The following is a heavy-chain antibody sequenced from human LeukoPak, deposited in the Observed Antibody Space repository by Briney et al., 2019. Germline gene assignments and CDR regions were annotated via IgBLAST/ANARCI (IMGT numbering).Heavy chain of an antibody. J-gene: IGHJ4*02. Sequence: GGSLRLSCAASGFTVSTNCMIWVRQPPGKGLEWFSAISGGSGSSTYYADAVKGRFTISRDNSKTTLYLEMNSLRAEDTAVYYCAKGSSSGWPYFFDYWGQGTLVTVSS. V-gene: IGHV3-23*01. CDR1: GFTVSTNC. CDR3: AKGSSSGWPYFFDY. CDR2: ISGGSGSST. D-gene: IGHD6-19*01.